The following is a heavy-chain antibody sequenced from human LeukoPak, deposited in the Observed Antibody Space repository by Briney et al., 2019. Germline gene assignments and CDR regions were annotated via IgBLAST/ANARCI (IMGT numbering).Heavy chain of an antibody. J-gene: IGHJ5*02. V-gene: IGHV4-59*01. CDR2: IYYTGST. Sequence: SETLSLTCTVSGGSICNYYWRGIRQPPGKGLVWIGYIYYTGSTNYNHSHKSRVTISVDTSKNQFSLKMRSVTAADTALYYCARGYTRWFDPWGQGTLVPVSA. D-gene: IGHD6-13*01. CDR1: GGSICNYY. CDR3: ARGYTRWFDP.